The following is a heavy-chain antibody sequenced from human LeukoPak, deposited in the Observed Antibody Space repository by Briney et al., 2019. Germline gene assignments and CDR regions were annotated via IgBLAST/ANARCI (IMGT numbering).Heavy chain of an antibody. CDR1: GGSFSGYY. Sequence: SETLSLTCAVSGGSFSGYYWSWIRQPPGKGLEWIGEINHSGSTNYNPSLKSRVTISVDTSKNQFSLKLSSVTAADTAVYYCARANDYYYYYMDVWGKGTTVTVSS. CDR3: ARANDYYYYYMDV. V-gene: IGHV4-34*01. CDR2: INHSGST. J-gene: IGHJ6*03.